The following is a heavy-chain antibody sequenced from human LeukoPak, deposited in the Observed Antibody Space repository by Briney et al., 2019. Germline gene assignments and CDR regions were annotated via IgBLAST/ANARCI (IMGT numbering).Heavy chain of an antibody. V-gene: IGHV1-2*02. J-gene: IGHJ4*02. CDR1: GYTFTGYY. CDR3: ARDLGYCSSTSCYTDHQSNDY. Sequence: VASVKVSCKASGYTFTGYYMHWVRQAPGQGLEWMGWINPNSGGTNYAQKFQGSVTLTRDTSISTAYMELSRLRSDDTAVYYCARDLGYCSSTSCYTDHQSNDYWGQGTLVTVSS. D-gene: IGHD2-2*02. CDR2: INPNSGGT.